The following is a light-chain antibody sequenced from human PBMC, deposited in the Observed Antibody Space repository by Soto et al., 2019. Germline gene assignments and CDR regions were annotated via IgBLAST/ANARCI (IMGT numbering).Light chain of an antibody. CDR3: QQYNSYSRT. CDR2: KAS. Sequence: DIQMTQTPSTLSASVGDRVTITSRASQRISSWLAWYQQKPVKAPKLLIYKASSLESGVPSTFSGSGSGTEFTLTISSLQPDDCATYYCQQYNSYSRTFVQGTKVDIK. CDR1: QRISSW. J-gene: IGKJ1*01. V-gene: IGKV1-5*03.